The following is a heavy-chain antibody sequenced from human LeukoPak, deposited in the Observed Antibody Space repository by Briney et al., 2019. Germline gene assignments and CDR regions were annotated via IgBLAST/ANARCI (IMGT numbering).Heavy chain of an antibody. CDR3: ARIVGASDY. J-gene: IGHJ4*02. V-gene: IGHV4-39*01. CDR2: IYYSGST. Sequence: PSETLSLTCAVSGGSISSSSYYWGWIRQPPGKGLEWIGSIYYSGSTYYNPSLKSRVTISVDTSKNQFSLKLSSVTAADTAVYYCARIVGASDYWGQGTLVTVSS. D-gene: IGHD1-26*01. CDR1: GGSISSSSYY.